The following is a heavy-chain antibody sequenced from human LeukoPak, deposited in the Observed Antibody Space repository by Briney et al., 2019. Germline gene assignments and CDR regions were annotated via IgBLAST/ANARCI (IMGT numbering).Heavy chain of an antibody. V-gene: IGHV4-30-2*01. CDR1: GGSISSGLYS. CDR3: ARLQCGSGTSCYWFDP. D-gene: IGHD2-2*01. CDR2: IYHTGST. J-gene: IGHJ5*02. Sequence: SQTLSLTCDVSGGSISSGLYSWSWLRQPLGKGLEWYGYIYHTGSTYYNPSLKRRVTISVATSKNQFSLTLRSVTAADTAVYYCARLQCGSGTSCYWFDPWGQGTLVTVSS.